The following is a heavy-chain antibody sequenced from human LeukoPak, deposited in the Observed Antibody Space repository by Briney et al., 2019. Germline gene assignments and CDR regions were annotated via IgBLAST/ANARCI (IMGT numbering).Heavy chain of an antibody. CDR2: IYSSRS. V-gene: IGHV4-4*07. Sequence: SETLSLTCTVSGASISSYYWSWIRQPAGKGLEWIGRIYSSRSIYNPSLKSRVTMSVDTSKNQFSLKLNSVTAADTAVYSCARVGYSGALIGAFDIWGQGTMVTVSS. J-gene: IGHJ3*02. CDR1: GASISSYY. CDR3: ARVGYSGALIGAFDI. D-gene: IGHD1-26*01.